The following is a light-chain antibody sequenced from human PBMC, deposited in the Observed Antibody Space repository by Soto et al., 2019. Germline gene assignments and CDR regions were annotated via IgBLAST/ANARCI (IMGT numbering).Light chain of an antibody. V-gene: IGKV2-28*01. Sequence: DIVMTQSPLSLPVTPGEPASISCRSSQSLLHSNGYSYLDWYLQKSGQSPQLLIYLGSNRASGVPDRFSGSGSGTDFTLKISRVEAEDVGVYYCMQALQTPTFGQGTKVEIK. J-gene: IGKJ1*01. CDR3: MQALQTPT. CDR1: QSLLHSNGYSY. CDR2: LGS.